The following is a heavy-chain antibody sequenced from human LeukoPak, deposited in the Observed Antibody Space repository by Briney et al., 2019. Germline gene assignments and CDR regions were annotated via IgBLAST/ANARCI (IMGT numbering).Heavy chain of an antibody. D-gene: IGHD1-26*01. J-gene: IGHJ6*02. CDR1: SGSVSSGAYY. Sequence: PSETLSLTCTVSSGSVSSGAYYWNWIRQPPGKGLEWIGCIYYSGSTNYNPSLKSRVTISVDTSKNQFSLKLTSVTAADTAVYYCARHSGRYHYAMDVWGQGTTVTVSS. V-gene: IGHV4-61*08. CDR3: ARHSGRYHYAMDV. CDR2: IYYSGST.